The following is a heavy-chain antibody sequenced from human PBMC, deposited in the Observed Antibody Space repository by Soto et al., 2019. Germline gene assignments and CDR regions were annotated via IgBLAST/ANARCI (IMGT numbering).Heavy chain of an antibody. CDR2: IDDSRGDT. D-gene: IGHD2-15*01. CDR3: VKETVADAYVETSPFDF. V-gene: IGHV3-23*01. CDR1: GFTFSSYA. Sequence: EVQLLESGGGLVQPGGSLRLSCAASGFTFSSYAMGWVRQALWTGLECVSVIDDSRGDTSFAESVKCRFTISRDNSKKPLDLHMRSLRADYTSRYYCVKETVADAYVETSPFDFWGQGNLGTVSS. J-gene: IGHJ4*02.